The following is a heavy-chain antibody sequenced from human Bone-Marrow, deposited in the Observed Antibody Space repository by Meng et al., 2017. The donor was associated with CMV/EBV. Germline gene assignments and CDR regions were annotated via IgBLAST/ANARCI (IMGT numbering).Heavy chain of an antibody. CDR2: INWNGGST. Sequence: GESLKISCAASGFTFDDYGMSWVRQAPGKGLEWVSGINWNGGSTGYADSVKGRFTISRDNAKNSLYLQMNSLRAEDTALYYCAREGEMATTEGLYYYYGMDVWGQGTTVTGSS. CDR3: AREGEMATTEGLYYYYGMDV. J-gene: IGHJ6*02. D-gene: IGHD5-24*01. V-gene: IGHV3-20*04. CDR1: GFTFDDYG.